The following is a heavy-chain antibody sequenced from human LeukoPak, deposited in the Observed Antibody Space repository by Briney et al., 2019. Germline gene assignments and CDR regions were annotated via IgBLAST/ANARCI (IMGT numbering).Heavy chain of an antibody. Sequence: PGRSLRVSCAASGFTFSSYGMHWVRQAPRKGLEWVAVISHDGSDSHYADSVKGRFTISRDNSKNTVYLQMSSLRPEDTAVYFCAKELYFGSGSYPDYWGQGTLVRVSS. CDR1: GFTFSSYG. J-gene: IGHJ4*02. V-gene: IGHV3-30*18. CDR3: AKELYFGSGSYPDY. D-gene: IGHD3-10*01. CDR2: ISHDGSDS.